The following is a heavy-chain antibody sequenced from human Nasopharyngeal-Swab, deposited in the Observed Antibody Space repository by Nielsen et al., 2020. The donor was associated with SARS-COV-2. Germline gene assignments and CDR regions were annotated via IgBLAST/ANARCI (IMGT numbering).Heavy chain of an antibody. CDR3: VKHQGSSSDQ. J-gene: IGHJ4*02. Sequence: GGSLRLSCAASGFTFSRDWMHWVRQPPGKGLVGVSRISPDGRGTSFADSVKGRFTISRDNAKNTLYLQMNSLRVEDTALYYCVKHQGSSSDQWGQGTLVTVSS. V-gene: IGHV3-74*01. CDR2: ISPDGRGT. CDR1: GFTFSRDW.